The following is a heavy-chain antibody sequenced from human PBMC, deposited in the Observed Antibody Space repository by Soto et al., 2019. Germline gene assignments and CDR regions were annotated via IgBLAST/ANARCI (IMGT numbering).Heavy chain of an antibody. D-gene: IGHD6-13*01. CDR1: GGSISSYY. CDR3: AREGQAAAGTSYYYYYMDV. V-gene: IGHV4-59*01. Sequence: PSETLSLTCTGSGGSISSYYWSWIRQPPGKGLEWIGYIYYSGSTNYNPSLKSRVTISVDTSKNQFSLKLSSVTAADTAVYYCAREGQAAAGTSYYYYYMDVWGKGTTVTVSS. CDR2: IYYSGST. J-gene: IGHJ6*03.